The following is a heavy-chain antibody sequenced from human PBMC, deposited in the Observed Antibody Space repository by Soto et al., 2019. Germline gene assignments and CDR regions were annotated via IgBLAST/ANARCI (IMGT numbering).Heavy chain of an antibody. CDR1: GGPFSGYY. Sequence: SGTLALSCAVYGGPFSGYYWSWIRQPPGKGLEWIGEINHSGSTNYNPSLKSRVTISVDTSKNQFSLKLSSVTAADTAVYYCAGRFFSSSSPFDYWGQGTLVTVSS. CDR2: INHSGST. CDR3: AGRFFSSSSPFDY. D-gene: IGHD6-6*01. V-gene: IGHV4-34*01. J-gene: IGHJ4*02.